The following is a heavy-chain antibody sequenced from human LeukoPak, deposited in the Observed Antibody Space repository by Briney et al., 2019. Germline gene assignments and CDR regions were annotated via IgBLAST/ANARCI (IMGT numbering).Heavy chain of an antibody. V-gene: IGHV4-34*01. J-gene: IGHJ4*02. CDR2: INHSGST. Sequence: SETLSLTCAVYGGSFSGYYWSWIRQPPGKGLEWIGEINHSGSTNYNPSLKSRATISVDTSKNQFSLKLSSVTAADTAVYYCARFRGYSYYFDYWGQGTLVTVSS. CDR3: ARFRGYSYYFDY. D-gene: IGHD3-22*01. CDR1: GGSFSGYY.